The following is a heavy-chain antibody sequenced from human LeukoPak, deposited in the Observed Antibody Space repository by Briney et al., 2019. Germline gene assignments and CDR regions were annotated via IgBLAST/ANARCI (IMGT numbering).Heavy chain of an antibody. CDR3: ARRVAATPKSAHFDY. Sequence: PSETLSLTCTVSGGSISSYYWSWIRQPPGKGLEWIGYIYYSGSTNYNPSLKSRVTISVDTSKNQFSLKLSSVTAADTAVYYCARRVAATPKSAHFDYWGQGTLVTVSS. CDR1: GGSISSYY. D-gene: IGHD2-15*01. J-gene: IGHJ4*02. CDR2: IYYSGST. V-gene: IGHV4-59*08.